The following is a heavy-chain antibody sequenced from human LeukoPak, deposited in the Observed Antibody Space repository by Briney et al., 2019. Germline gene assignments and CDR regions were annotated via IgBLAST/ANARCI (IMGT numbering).Heavy chain of an antibody. CDR1: GFTFSSYA. D-gene: IGHD3-22*01. CDR3: ARDRITMIVVVTNSGMDV. V-gene: IGHV3-30*04. J-gene: IGHJ6*02. CDR2: ISYDGSNK. Sequence: PGGSLRLSYAASGFTFSSYAMHWVRQAPGKGLEWVAVISYDGSNKHYADSVKGRFTISRDNSKNTLYLQMNSLRAEDTAVYYCARDRITMIVVVTNSGMDVWGQGTTVTVSS.